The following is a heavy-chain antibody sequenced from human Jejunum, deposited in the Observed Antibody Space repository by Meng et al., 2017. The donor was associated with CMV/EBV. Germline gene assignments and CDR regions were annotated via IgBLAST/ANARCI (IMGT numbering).Heavy chain of an antibody. Sequence: VSGGSISSYYWSWIRQPPGKGLEWVGYNYYSGITNYNPSLKSRVTISVDTSKNQFSLKLTSVTAADTAVYYCARARVPAAPNYDYWGQGTLVTVSS. D-gene: IGHD2-2*01. CDR2: NYYSGIT. J-gene: IGHJ4*02. CDR3: ARARVPAAPNYDY. CDR1: GGSISSYY. V-gene: IGHV4-59*01.